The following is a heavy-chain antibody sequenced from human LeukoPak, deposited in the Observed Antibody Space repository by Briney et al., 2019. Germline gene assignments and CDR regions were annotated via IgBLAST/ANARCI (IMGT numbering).Heavy chain of an antibody. CDR2: INPTGGST. J-gene: IGHJ4*02. CDR3: ASCGGGSCYSLDY. CDR1: GYTFTSYY. V-gene: IGHV1-46*01. D-gene: IGHD2-15*01. Sequence: ASVKVSCKASGYTFTSYYMHWVRQAPGQGLEWMGLINPTGGSTGYAQKFQGRVILTTDTSTNTAYMELRSLRSDDTAVYYCASCGGGSCYSLDYWGQGTLVTVSS.